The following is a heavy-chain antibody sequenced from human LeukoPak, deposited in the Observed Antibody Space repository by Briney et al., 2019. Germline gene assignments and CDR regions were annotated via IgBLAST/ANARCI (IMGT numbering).Heavy chain of an antibody. D-gene: IGHD6-19*01. CDR3: ARDRAVAGTHFDY. V-gene: IGHV1-8*01. J-gene: IGHJ4*02. CDR1: GYTFTSYD. Sequence: ASVKVSCKASGYTFTSYDINWVRQATGQGLEWMGWMNPNSGNTGYAQKLQGRVTMTTDTSTSTAYMELRSLRSDDTAVYYCARDRAVAGTHFDYWGQGTLVTVSS. CDR2: MNPNSGNT.